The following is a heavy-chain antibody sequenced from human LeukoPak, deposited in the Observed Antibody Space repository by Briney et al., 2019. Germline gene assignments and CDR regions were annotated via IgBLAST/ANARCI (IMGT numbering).Heavy chain of an antibody. Sequence: SETLSLTCTVSGFSISSDYYWGWIRQPPGKGLEWLGSVSHSGITYYNSSLNSRVTISVDTSKNHFSLTVNSVTAADAAVYYCARLVIPWGQGILVTVSS. CDR2: VSHSGIT. CDR1: GFSISSDYY. J-gene: IGHJ5*02. V-gene: IGHV4-38-2*02. D-gene: IGHD3-10*01. CDR3: ARLVIP.